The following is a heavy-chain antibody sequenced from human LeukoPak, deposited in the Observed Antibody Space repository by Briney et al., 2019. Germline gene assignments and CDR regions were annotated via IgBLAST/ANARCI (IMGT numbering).Heavy chain of an antibody. J-gene: IGHJ4*02. CDR3: ARRKLVYDSSGYQDY. CDR1: GFTFSSYA. CDR2: ISGSGGST. Sequence: GGSLRLSCAASGFTFSSYAMSWVRQAPGKGLEWVSAISGSGGSTYYADSVKGRFTISRDNSKNTLYLQMNSLRAEDTAVYYCARRKLVYDSSGYQDYWGQGTLVTVSS. V-gene: IGHV3-23*01. D-gene: IGHD3-22*01.